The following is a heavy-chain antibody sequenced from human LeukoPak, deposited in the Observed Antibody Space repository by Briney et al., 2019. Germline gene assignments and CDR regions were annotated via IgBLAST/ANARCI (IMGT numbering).Heavy chain of an antibody. CDR1: AYSISSGYY. CDR2: LYHSGDT. V-gene: IGHV4-38-2*02. CDR3: ARRSGYYDSSGYSSFVDY. D-gene: IGHD3-22*01. Sequence: SETLSLTCTVSAYSISSGYYWAWIRQPPGRGLEWIGHLYHSGDTYYNPSLKSRVAVSVDTSKNQFSLKLSSVTAADTAVYYCARRSGYYDSSGYSSFVDYWGQGTLVTVSS. J-gene: IGHJ4*02.